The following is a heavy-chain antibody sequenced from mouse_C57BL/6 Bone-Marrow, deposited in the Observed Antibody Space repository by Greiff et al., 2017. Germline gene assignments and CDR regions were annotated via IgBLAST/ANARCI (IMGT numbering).Heavy chain of an antibody. Sequence: VQRVESGAELVRPGTSVKVSCKASGYAFTNYLIEWVKQRPGQGLEWIGVINPGSGGTNYNEKFKGKATLTADKSSSTAYMQLSSLTSEDSAVYFCARGNSDYFDYWGQGTTLTVSS. CDR3: ARGNSDYFDY. CDR2: INPGSGGT. V-gene: IGHV1-54*01. J-gene: IGHJ2*01. CDR1: GYAFTNYL.